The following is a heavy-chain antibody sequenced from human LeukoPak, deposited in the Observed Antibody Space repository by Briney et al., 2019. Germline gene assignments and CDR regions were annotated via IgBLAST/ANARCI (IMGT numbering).Heavy chain of an antibody. CDR1: GFTFGSFW. J-gene: IGHJ3*02. V-gene: IGHV3-23*01. CDR3: AKVDITGTIPRAFDI. Sequence: PGGSLRLSCVGSGFTFGSFWMNWVRQAPGKGLEWVSAISGSGVTPYYADSVKGRFTISRDNSKNTLDLHLNSLRAEDTAMFYCAKVDITGTIPRAFDIWGQGTMVTVSS. CDR2: ISGSGVTP. D-gene: IGHD1/OR15-1a*01.